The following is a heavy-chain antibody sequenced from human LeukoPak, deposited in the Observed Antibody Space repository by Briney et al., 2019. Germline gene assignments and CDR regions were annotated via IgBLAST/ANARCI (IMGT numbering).Heavy chain of an antibody. CDR2: FDPEDGET. Sequence: GASVKVSCKVSGYTLTELSMHWVRQAPGKGLEWMGGFDPEDGETIYAQKFQGRVTMTEDTSTDTAYMELSSLRSEDTAVYYCATGRYCSSTSCYYFDYWGQGTLVTVSS. D-gene: IGHD2-2*01. CDR3: ATGRYCSSTSCYYFDY. V-gene: IGHV1-24*01. J-gene: IGHJ4*02. CDR1: GYTLTELS.